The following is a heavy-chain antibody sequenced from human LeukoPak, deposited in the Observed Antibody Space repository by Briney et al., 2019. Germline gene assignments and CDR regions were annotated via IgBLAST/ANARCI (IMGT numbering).Heavy chain of an antibody. CDR3: ARVPLSSGYYHSNWFDP. CDR2: IYYSGST. CDR1: GGSISSYY. J-gene: IGHJ5*02. Sequence: SETLSLTCTLSGGSISSYYWSWIRQPPGKGLEWIGYIYYSGSTNYNPSLKSRVTISVDTSKNQFSLKLSSVTAADTAVYYCARVPLSSGYYHSNWFDPWGQGTLVTVSS. D-gene: IGHD3-22*01. V-gene: IGHV4-59*01.